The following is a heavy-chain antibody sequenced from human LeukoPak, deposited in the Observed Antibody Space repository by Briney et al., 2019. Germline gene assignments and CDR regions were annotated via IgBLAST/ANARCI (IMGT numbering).Heavy chain of an antibody. CDR1: GGSISSGGYY. J-gene: IGHJ3*02. CDR3: ARRTYYDFWSGYLDAFDI. Sequence: SETLSLTCTVSGGSISSGGYYWSWIRQHPGKGLEWIGYIYYSGSTYYNPSLKSRVTISVDTSKNQFSLKLSSVTAADTAVYYCARRTYYDFWSGYLDAFDIWGQGTMVTVSS. V-gene: IGHV4-31*03. CDR2: IYYSGST. D-gene: IGHD3-3*01.